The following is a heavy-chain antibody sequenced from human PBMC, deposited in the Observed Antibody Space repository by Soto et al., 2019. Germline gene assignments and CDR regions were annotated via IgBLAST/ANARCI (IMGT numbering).Heavy chain of an antibody. D-gene: IGHD3-22*01. CDR3: ARDQGPYDSSESDY. CDR2: IWHDGSNK. V-gene: IGHV3-33*01. J-gene: IGHJ4*02. Sequence: QVQLVESGGGVVQPGRSLRLSCAASGFTFSSYGMHWVRQAPGKGLEWVAVIWHDGSNKYYADSVKGRFTIPRYNSKNPLYLQMNSLRAEDTAVYYCARDQGPYDSSESDYWGQGTLVTVSS. CDR1: GFTFSSYG.